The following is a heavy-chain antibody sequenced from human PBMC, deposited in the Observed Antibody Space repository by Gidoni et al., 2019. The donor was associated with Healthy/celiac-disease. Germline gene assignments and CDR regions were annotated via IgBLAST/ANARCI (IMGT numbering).Heavy chain of an antibody. D-gene: IGHD5-12*01. CDR3: ATRGGYYYYYGMDV. J-gene: IGHJ6*02. CDR1: GYTFPSYD. V-gene: IGHV1-8*01. CDR2: MNPNSGNT. Sequence: QVQLVQSGAEVKKPGASVTVSCKASGYTFPSYDINWVRQATGQGLEWMGWMNPNSGNTGYAQKFQGRVTMTRNTSISTAYMELSSLRSEDTAVYYCATRGGYYYYYGMDVWGQGTTVTVSS.